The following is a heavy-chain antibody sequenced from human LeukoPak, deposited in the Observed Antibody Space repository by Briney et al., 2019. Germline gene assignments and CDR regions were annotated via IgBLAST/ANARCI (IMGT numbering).Heavy chain of an antibody. J-gene: IGHJ4*02. D-gene: IGHD3-10*01. CDR3: ARLPTLWFGELLEPFFDY. V-gene: IGHV3-11*01. Sequence: GGSLRLSCAASGFTFSDYYMSWIRQAPGKGLEWVSYISSSGSTIYYADSVKGRFTISRDNAKNSLYLQMNSLRAEDTAVYYCARLPTLWFGELLEPFFDYWGQGTLVTVSS. CDR2: ISSSGSTI. CDR1: GFTFSDYY.